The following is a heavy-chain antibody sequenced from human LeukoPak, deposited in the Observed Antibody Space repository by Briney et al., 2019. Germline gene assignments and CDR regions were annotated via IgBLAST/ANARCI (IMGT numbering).Heavy chain of an antibody. CDR3: ARGEWEAVATIREDYYYYMDV. CDR1: GGTSSSYA. D-gene: IGHD5-12*01. V-gene: IGHV1-69*05. CDR2: IIPIFGTA. Sequence: SVKVSCKASGGTSSSYAISWVRQAPGQGLEWMGGIIPIFGTANYAQKFHGRVTITTDESTSTAYMELSSLRSEDTAVYYCARGEWEAVATIREDYYYYMDVWGKGTTVTVSS. J-gene: IGHJ6*03.